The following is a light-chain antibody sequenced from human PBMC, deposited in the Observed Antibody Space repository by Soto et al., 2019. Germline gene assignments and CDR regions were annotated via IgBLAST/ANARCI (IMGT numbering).Light chain of an antibody. V-gene: IGKV3-20*01. J-gene: IGKJ4*01. CDR2: GAS. Sequence: EMVLTQSPATLSLSPGERATLSCRASQSVSTYLAWCQQRPGQAPRLLIYGASTRAAGIPDRFSGGGSGTDFTLTISRLEPEDFAVYYCQQFSSYPLTFGGGTKVDIK. CDR3: QQFSSYPLT. CDR1: QSVSTY.